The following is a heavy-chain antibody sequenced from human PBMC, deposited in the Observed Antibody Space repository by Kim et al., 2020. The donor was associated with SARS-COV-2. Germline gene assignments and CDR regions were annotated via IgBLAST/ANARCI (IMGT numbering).Heavy chain of an antibody. CDR3: ARAREMATITSNFDY. Sequence: PSLKSRVSISVDTSKNRFSLKLSSVTAADTAVYYWARAREMATITSNFDYWGQGTLVTVSS. V-gene: IGHV4-31*02. J-gene: IGHJ4*02. D-gene: IGHD5-12*01.